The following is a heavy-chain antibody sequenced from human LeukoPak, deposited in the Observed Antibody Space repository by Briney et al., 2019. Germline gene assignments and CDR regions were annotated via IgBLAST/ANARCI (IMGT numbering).Heavy chain of an antibody. D-gene: IGHD1-26*01. CDR1: GVSIRSYH. V-gene: IGHV4-59*01. CDR3: ARYSLGAAFDI. Sequence: SETLSLTCTVSGVSIRSYHWGWIRQPPGKGLEWIGYIYNSGSTNYTSSLKSRVTISADTSKKQVSLKLTSVTAADTAVYYCARYSLGAAFDIWGQGTMVTVSS. CDR2: IYNSGST. J-gene: IGHJ3*02.